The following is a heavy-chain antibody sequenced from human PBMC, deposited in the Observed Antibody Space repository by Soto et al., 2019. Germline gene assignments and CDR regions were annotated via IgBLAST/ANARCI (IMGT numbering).Heavy chain of an antibody. V-gene: IGHV1-46*01. CDR1: GYTFTSYY. CDR2: INPSGGST. CDR3: ARDGHRGSYSNYFDY. D-gene: IGHD1-26*01. Sequence: QVQLVQSGAEVKKPGASVKVSCKASGYTFTSYYIHWMRQAPGQGLEWMGIINPSGGSTSYAQKFQGRVTMTSDTSTSTVYMELSSLSSEDTAVYYCARDGHRGSYSNYFDYWRPETLVTVSS. J-gene: IGHJ4*02.